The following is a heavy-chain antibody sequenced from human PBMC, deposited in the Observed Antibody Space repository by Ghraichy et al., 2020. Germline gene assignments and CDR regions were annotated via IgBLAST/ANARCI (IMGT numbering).Heavy chain of an antibody. CDR3: AKDSGDV. CDR2: IDGSGPGT. V-gene: IGHV3-23*01. CDR1: GSTFSNHA. Sequence: GESLRLSCAASGSTFSNHAMSWVRQAPGKGLQWVSSIDGSGPGTYYADSVKGRFTISRDNSRNTLSLQMNSLRAEDTAIYYCAKDSGDVWGQGTTVTVSS. J-gene: IGHJ6*02.